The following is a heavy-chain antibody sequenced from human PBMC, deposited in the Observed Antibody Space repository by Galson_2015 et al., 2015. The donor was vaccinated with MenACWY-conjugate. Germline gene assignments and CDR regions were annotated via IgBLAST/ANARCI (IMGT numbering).Heavy chain of an antibody. D-gene: IGHD3-3*01. CDR2: IRQDGSEI. V-gene: IGHV3-7*01. J-gene: IGHJ6*02. Sequence: SLRLSCAASGFTFKNSWMGWVRQAPGKGLEWVAKIRQDGSEIYHVDSVRGRFTISRDNAENSLYLQMNRLRAEDTAVYYCARSRGKLNYDFSSPGSESYYYHGMDVWGQGTTVTVSS. CDR1: GFTFKNSW. CDR3: ARSRGKLNYDFSSPGSESYYYHGMDV.